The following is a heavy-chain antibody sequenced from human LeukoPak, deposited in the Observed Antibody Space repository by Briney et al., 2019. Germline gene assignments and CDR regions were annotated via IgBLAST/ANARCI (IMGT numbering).Heavy chain of an antibody. CDR3: ARVRMTTVTFDY. CDR1: GGSISSHY. D-gene: IGHD4-17*01. CDR2: IYYSGST. Sequence: SETLSLTCTVSGGSISSHYWSWIRQPPGKGLEWIGYIYYSGSTNYNPSLKSRVTISVDTSKNQFSLKLSSVTVADTAVYYCARVRMTTVTFDYWGQGTLVTVSS. J-gene: IGHJ4*02. V-gene: IGHV4-59*11.